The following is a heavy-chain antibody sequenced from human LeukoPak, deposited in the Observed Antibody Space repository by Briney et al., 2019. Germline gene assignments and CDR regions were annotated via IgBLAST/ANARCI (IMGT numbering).Heavy chain of an antibody. D-gene: IGHD1-14*01. CDR1: GGTFSSYA. CDR3: ARGRNPYFFDY. J-gene: IGHJ4*02. V-gene: IGHV1-69*04. Sequence: GASVKVSCKASGGTFSSYAISWVRQAPGQGLEWMGRIIPILGIANYAQKFQGRVTITADKSTSTAYMELSSLRSEDTAVYYCARGRNPYFFDYWGQGTLVTVSS. CDR2: IIPILGIA.